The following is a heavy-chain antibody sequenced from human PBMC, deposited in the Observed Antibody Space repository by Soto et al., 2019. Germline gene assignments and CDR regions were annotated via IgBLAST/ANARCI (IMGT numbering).Heavy chain of an antibody. CDR1: GGTFSSYA. CDR2: IIPILGIA. CDR3: ARDLSGGDFWSGYYFDY. V-gene: IGHV1-69*04. J-gene: IGHJ4*02. D-gene: IGHD3-3*01. Sequence: ASVKVSCKASGGTFSSYAISWVRQAPGQGLEWMGRIIPILGIANYAQKFQGRVTITADKSTSTAYMELSSLRSEDTAVYYCARDLSGGDFWSGYYFDYWGQGTLVTVSS.